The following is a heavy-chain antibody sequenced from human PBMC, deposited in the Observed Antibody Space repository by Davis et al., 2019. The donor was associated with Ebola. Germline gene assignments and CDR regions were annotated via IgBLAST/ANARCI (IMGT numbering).Heavy chain of an antibody. D-gene: IGHD6-19*01. J-gene: IGHJ4*02. CDR2: INHSGST. V-gene: IGHV4-34*01. CDR3: ARAYSSGWYYFDY. Sequence: SETLSLTCAVYGGSFSGYYWSWIRQPPGKGLEWIGEINHSGSTNYNPSLKSRVTISVDTSKNQFSLKLSSVTAADTAVYYCARAYSSGWYYFDYWGQGTLVTVSS. CDR1: GGSFSGYY.